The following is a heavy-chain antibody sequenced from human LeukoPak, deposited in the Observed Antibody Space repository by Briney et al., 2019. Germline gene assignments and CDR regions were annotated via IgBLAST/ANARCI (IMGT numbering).Heavy chain of an antibody. J-gene: IGHJ5*02. CDR2: INPNSWGT. D-gene: IGHD2-2*01. Sequence: ASVTVSFKASGYTFTGYYMHWVRQAPGQGLEGVGWINPNSWGTNYAQKFQGRVTMTRDTSISTAYMELSRLSSDDTAVYYCARAIVVVPAAIGAGWFDLWGQGTLVTVSS. V-gene: IGHV1-2*02. CDR1: GYTFTGYY. CDR3: ARAIVVVPAAIGAGWFDL.